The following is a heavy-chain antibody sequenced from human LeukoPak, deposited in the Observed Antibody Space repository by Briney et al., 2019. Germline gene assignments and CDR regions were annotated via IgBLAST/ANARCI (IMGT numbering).Heavy chain of an antibody. D-gene: IGHD5-12*01. V-gene: IGHV1-2*06. CDR2: INPNSGGT. CDR1: GYTFTGYY. Sequence: ASVTVSCKASGYTFTGYYMHWVRQAPGQGLEWMGRINPNSGGTNYAQKFQGRVTMTRDTSISTAYMELSRLRSDDTAVYCCARTGGYDGTRTTHDLDYWGQGTLVTVSS. J-gene: IGHJ4*02. CDR3: ARTGGYDGTRTTHDLDY.